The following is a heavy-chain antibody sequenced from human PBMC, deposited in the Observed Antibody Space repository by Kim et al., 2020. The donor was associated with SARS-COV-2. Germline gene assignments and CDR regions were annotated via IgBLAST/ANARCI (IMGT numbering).Heavy chain of an antibody. D-gene: IGHD3-10*01. V-gene: IGHV4-34*01. J-gene: IGHJ6*02. CDR3: ARGPYYGSGSYYNKGYYYYYGMDV. CDR2: INHSGST. Sequence: SETLSLTCAVYGGSFSGYYWSWIRQPPGKGLEWIGEINHSGSTNYNPSLKSRVTISVDTSKNQFSLKLSSVTAADTAVYYCARGPYYGSGSYYNKGYYYYYGMDVWGQGTTVTVSS. CDR1: GGSFSGYY.